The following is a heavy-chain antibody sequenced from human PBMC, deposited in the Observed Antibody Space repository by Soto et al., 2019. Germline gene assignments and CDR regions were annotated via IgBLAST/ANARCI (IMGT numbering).Heavy chain of an antibody. J-gene: IGHJ4*02. D-gene: IGHD6-13*01. Sequence: GASVKVSCKASGYTLTSYYMHWVRQAPGQGLEWMGIINPSGGSTSYAQKFQGRVTMTRDTSTSTVYMELSSLRSEDTAVYYCASSPSGSSSWYSPCFDYWGQGTLVTVSS. V-gene: IGHV1-46*01. CDR3: ASSPSGSSSWYSPCFDY. CDR2: INPSGGST. CDR1: GYTLTSYY.